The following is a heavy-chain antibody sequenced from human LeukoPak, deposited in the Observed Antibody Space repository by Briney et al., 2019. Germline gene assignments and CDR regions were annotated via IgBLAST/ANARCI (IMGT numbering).Heavy chain of an antibody. J-gene: IGHJ4*02. V-gene: IGHV3-49*03. Sequence: GGSLRLSCTASGFTFGDYAMSWFRRAPGKGLEWVGFIRSKAYGGTTEYAASVKGRFTISRDDSKSIAYLQMNSLKTEDTAVYYCTRASGYYDILTADYWGQGTLVTVSS. CDR1: GFTFGDYA. CDR2: IRSKAYGGTT. D-gene: IGHD3-9*01. CDR3: TRASGYYDILTADY.